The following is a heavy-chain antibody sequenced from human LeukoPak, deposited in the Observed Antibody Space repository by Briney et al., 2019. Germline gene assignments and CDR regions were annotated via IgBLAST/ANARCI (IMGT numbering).Heavy chain of an antibody. J-gene: IGHJ4*02. CDR1: GFTFSSYS. Sequence: GGSLRLSCAASGFTFSSYSMNWVRQAPGKGLEWVSYISSSSSTIYYADSVKGRFTISRDNAKNSLYLRMNSLRAEDTAVYYCARTRGYSSSPIRTPCFDYWGQGTLVTVSS. CDR2: ISSSSSTI. CDR3: ARTRGYSSSPIRTPCFDY. V-gene: IGHV3-48*01. D-gene: IGHD6-6*01.